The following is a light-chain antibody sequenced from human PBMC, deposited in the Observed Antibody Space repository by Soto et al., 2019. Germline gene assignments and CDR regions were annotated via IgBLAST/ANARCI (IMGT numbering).Light chain of an antibody. V-gene: IGKV2-28*01. CDR1: QSLLHSNGYNY. CDR2: LGS. J-gene: IGKJ1*01. CDR3: MQALQTPRT. Sequence: DIVMTQSPLSLPVTPGEPASISCRSSQSLLHSNGYNYLDWYLQKPGQSPQLLIYLGSTRASGVPDRFSGSGSGTDFTLKISRVEADDVGVYYCMQALQTPRTFGPGTKV.